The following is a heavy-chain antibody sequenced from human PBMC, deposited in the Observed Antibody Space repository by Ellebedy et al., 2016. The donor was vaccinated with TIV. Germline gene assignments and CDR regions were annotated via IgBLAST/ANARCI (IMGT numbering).Heavy chain of an antibody. CDR2: IKQDGSEK. Sequence: GESLKISXAASGFTFSSYWMSWVRQAPGKGLEWVANIKQDGSEKYYVDSVKGRFTISRDNAKNSLYLQMNSLRAEDTAVYYCARFRPGWKYSSSDWAFDIWGQGTMVTVSS. V-gene: IGHV3-7*03. CDR1: GFTFSSYW. D-gene: IGHD6-13*01. J-gene: IGHJ3*02. CDR3: ARFRPGWKYSSSDWAFDI.